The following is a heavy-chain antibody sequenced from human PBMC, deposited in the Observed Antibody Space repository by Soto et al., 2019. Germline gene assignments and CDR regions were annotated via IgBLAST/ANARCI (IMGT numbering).Heavy chain of an antibody. CDR2: IKSKTDGGTT. J-gene: IGHJ3*02. CDR3: TTDHDLNYAFDI. V-gene: IGHV3-15*07. CDR1: SVSNAW. Sequence: SVSNAWMNWVRQAPGKGLEWVGRIKSKTDGGTTDYAAPVKGRFTISRDDSKNTLYLQMNSLKNEDTAVYYCTTDHDLNYAFDIWGQGTMVTVSS. D-gene: IGHD1-1*01.